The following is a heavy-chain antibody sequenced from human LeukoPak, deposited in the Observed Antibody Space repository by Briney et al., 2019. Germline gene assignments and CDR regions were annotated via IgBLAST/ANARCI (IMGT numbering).Heavy chain of an antibody. Sequence: ASVKVSCKASGYTFTGYCMHWVRQAPGQGLEWMGWINPNSGGTNYAQKFQGRVTMTRDTSISTAYMELSRLRSDDTAVYYCARGPPRYCSGGSCSPFDYWGQGTLVTVSS. CDR1: GYTFTGYC. CDR3: ARGPPRYCSGGSCSPFDY. J-gene: IGHJ4*02. V-gene: IGHV1-2*02. CDR2: INPNSGGT. D-gene: IGHD2-15*01.